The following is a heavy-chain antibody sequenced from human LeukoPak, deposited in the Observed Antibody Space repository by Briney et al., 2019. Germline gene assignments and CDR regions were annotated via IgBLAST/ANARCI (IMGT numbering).Heavy chain of an antibody. D-gene: IGHD4-11*01. Sequence: GGPLRLSCAAAGFTFSHYGMHWVRQAPGKGLEWVAVIWSDGTNQYYAESVKGRFTISRDDSAKTVYLQMNSLRREDTGVYYCAKDAQRGFDYSNSLEYWGQGTPVTVST. CDR3: AKDAQRGFDYSNSLEY. CDR2: IWSDGTNQ. CDR1: GFTFSHYG. V-gene: IGHV3-33*06. J-gene: IGHJ4*02.